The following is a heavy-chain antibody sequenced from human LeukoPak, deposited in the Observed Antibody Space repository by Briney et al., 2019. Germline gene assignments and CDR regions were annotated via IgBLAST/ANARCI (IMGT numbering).Heavy chain of an antibody. J-gene: IGHJ4*02. CDR1: GGSIRSGDYY. Sequence: SETLSLTCTVSGGSIRSGDYYWSWIRQPPGKGLEWIGYIYYSGGTDYNPSLSSRVIISVDTSKNQFSLKLSSVTAADTALYYCAREREYSGYGSGGIVDSWGQGTLVTVSS. D-gene: IGHD5-12*01. CDR3: AREREYSGYGSGGIVDS. CDR2: IYYSGGT. V-gene: IGHV4-30-4*01.